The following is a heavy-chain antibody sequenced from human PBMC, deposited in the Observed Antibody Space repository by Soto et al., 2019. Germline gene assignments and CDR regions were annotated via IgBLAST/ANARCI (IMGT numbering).Heavy chain of an antibody. J-gene: IGHJ4*02. D-gene: IGHD6-19*01. CDR2: ISWNSGSI. CDR3: AKGPLWKAWYSSGWYFMDSFDY. CDR1: GFTFDDYA. Sequence: EVQLVESGGGLVQPGRSLRLSCAASGFTFDDYAMHWVRQAPGKGLEWVSGISWNSGSIGYADSVKGRFTISRDNAKNSLYLQMNSLRAEDTALYYRAKGPLWKAWYSSGWYFMDSFDYWGQGTLVTVSS. V-gene: IGHV3-9*01.